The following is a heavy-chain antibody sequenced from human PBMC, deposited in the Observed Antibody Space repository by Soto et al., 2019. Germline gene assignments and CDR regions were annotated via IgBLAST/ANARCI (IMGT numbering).Heavy chain of an antibody. D-gene: IGHD4-4*01. CDR3: AGDPDSHYTDSQASSYP. V-gene: IGHV1-69*08. Sequence: QVQLVQSGAEVKKPGSSVKVSCKASGGTFSTYTITWVRQAPGQGLEWMGRIIPIIGIINYAQKFQGRVTISADKFTGTAYMELTGLRSDDTAVYYCAGDPDSHYTDSQASSYPWGQGTLVTVSS. CDR1: GGTFSTYT. J-gene: IGHJ5*02. CDR2: IIPIIGII.